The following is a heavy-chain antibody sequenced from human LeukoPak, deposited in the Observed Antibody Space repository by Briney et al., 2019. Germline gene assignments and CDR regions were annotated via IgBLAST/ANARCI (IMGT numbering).Heavy chain of an antibody. CDR2: IWYDGSNK. Sequence: GRSLRLSCAASGFTFSSYGMHWVRRAPGKGLEWVAVIWYDGSNKYYADSVKGRFTISRDNSKNTLYLQMNSLRAEDTAVYYCAREGRYCSGGSCYHNWFDPWGQGTLVTVSS. CDR1: GFTFSSYG. D-gene: IGHD2-15*01. V-gene: IGHV3-33*01. CDR3: AREGRYCSGGSCYHNWFDP. J-gene: IGHJ5*02.